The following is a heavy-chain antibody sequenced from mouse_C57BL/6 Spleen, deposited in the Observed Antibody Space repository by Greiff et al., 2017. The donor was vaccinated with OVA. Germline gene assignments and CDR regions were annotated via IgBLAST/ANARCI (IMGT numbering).Heavy chain of an antibody. CDR3: ARQGFYYGLYYFDY. J-gene: IGHJ2*01. CDR2: IHPNSGST. CDR1: GYTFTSYW. V-gene: IGHV1-64*01. Sequence: QVQLQQPGAELVKPGASVKLSCKASGYTFTSYWMHWVKQRPGQGLEWIGMIHPNSGSTNYNEKFKSKATLTVDKSSSTAYMQLSSLTSEDSAVYYCARQGFYYGLYYFDYWGQGTTLTVSS. D-gene: IGHD1-1*01.